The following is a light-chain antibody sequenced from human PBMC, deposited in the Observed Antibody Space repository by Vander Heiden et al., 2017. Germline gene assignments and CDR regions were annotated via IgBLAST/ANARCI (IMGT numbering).Light chain of an antibody. Sequence: DIVMTQSPRSLPATPGETASLSCRTSQSLLHNNRFNYLDWYQQKQGQSPQLLIYLGSNRASGVPNRFSGSGSGTDFTLNISRVEAEDVGFYYCMQALQTHLFTFGPGTKVDIK. V-gene: IGKV2-28*01. J-gene: IGKJ3*01. CDR2: LGS. CDR1: QSLLHNNRFNY. CDR3: MQALQTHLFT.